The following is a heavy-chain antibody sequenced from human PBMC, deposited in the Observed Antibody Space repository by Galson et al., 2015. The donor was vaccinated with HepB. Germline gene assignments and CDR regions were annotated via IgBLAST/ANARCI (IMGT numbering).Heavy chain of an antibody. D-gene: IGHD6-19*01. CDR3: ARDLLAVAHPNYYYGMDV. CDR2: INPNSGGT. Sequence: SVKVSCKASGYTFTGYYMHWVRQAPGQGLEWMGWINPNSGGTNYAQKFQGWVTMTSDTSISTAYMELSRLRSDDTAVYYCARDLLAVAHPNYYYGMDVWGQGTTVTVSS. CDR1: GYTFTGYY. V-gene: IGHV1-2*04. J-gene: IGHJ6*02.